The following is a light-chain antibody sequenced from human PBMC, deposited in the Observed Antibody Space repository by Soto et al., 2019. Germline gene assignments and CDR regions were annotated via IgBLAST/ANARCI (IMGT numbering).Light chain of an antibody. CDR3: QQYESTPPT. V-gene: IGKV4-1*01. J-gene: IGKJ2*01. Sequence: DIVMTQSPDSLAVSLGERATINCKSSQSVLYSSNNKNYLAWYQQRPGQPPQLLIYWASTRKSGVPDRFSGSGSGTDFTLTITSLQAEDVSVYYCQQYESTPPTFGQGTKLEIK. CDR1: QSVLYSSNNKNY. CDR2: WAS.